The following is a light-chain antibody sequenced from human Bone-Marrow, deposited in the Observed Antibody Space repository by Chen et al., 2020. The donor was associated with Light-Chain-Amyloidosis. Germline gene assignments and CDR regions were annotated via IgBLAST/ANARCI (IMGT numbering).Light chain of an antibody. Sequence: SYVLTQPSSVSVAPGQTATIACGGNNIGSTSVHWQTPGQAPLLVVYDDSARPPGIPERLSGSSEGNATTLAISGVEAGDEAEYYCQVWDRRSDRPVFGGGNKLTVL. J-gene: IGLJ3*02. V-gene: IGLV3-21*02. CDR2: DDS. CDR3: QVWDRRSDRPV. CDR1: NIGSTS.